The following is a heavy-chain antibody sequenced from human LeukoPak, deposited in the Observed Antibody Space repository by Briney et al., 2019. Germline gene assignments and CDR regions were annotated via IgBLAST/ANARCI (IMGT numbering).Heavy chain of an antibody. CDR2: ISGSGGST. J-gene: IGHJ4*02. CDR3: GGARAYYDILTGYDY. Sequence: QPGGSLRLSCTASGFTFSSYWMHWVRQAPGKGLEWVSAISGSGGSTYYADSVKGRFTISRDNSKNTLYLQMNSLRAEDTAVYYCGGARAYYDILTGYDYWGQGTLVTVSS. CDR1: GFTFSSYW. D-gene: IGHD3-9*01. V-gene: IGHV3-23*01.